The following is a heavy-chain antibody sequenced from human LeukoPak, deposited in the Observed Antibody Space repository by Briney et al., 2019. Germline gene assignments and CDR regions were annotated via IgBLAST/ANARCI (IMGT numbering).Heavy chain of an antibody. J-gene: IGHJ6*02. CDR3: ARGLYDYYYYYGMDV. V-gene: IGHV4-59*12. CDR1: GGSISSYY. CDR2: IYYSGST. D-gene: IGHD2-8*01. Sequence: PSETLSLTCTVSGGSISSYYWSWIRQPPGKGLEWIGYIYYSGSTNYNPSLKSRVTISVDTSKNQFSLKLSSVPAADTAVYYCARGLYDYYYYYGMDVWGQGTTVTVSS.